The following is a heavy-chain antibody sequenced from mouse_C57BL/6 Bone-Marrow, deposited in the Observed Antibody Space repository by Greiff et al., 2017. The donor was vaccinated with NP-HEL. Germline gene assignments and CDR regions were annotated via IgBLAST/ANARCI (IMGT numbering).Heavy chain of an antibody. Sequence: QVQLQQPGAELVKPGASVKLSCKASGYTFTSYWMHWVKQRPGQGLEWIGMIHPNSGSTNYNEKFKSKATLTVDKSSSTAYMQLSSLTSEDSAVYYCACGYDYLWYFDVWGTGTTVTVSS. J-gene: IGHJ1*03. CDR1: GYTFTSYW. CDR3: ACGYDYLWYFDV. V-gene: IGHV1-64*01. CDR2: IHPNSGST. D-gene: IGHD2-4*01.